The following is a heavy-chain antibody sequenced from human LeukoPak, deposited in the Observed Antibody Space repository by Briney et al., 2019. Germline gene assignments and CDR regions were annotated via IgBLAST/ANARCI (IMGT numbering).Heavy chain of an antibody. CDR3: AKGRAVEVVAAFNY. D-gene: IGHD2-15*01. V-gene: IGHV3-23*01. CDR2: ISGSGAST. Sequence: GGSLRLSCAASGFTFSSYAMSWVRQAPGKGLEWVSAISGSGASTYHADSVKGRFTISRDNSKNTLYLQMNSLRAEDTAVYYCAKGRAVEVVAAFNYWGQGTVVTVSS. CDR1: GFTFSSYA. J-gene: IGHJ4*02.